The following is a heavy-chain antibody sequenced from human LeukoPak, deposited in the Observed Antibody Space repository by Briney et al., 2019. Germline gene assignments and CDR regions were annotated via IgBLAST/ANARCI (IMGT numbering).Heavy chain of an antibody. J-gene: IGHJ4*02. D-gene: IGHD3-10*01. CDR2: IYYSGST. V-gene: IGHV4-39*01. Sequence: PSETLSLTCTVSGSSISSSSYYWGWIRQPPGKGLEWIGSIYYSGSTYYNPSLKSRVTISVDTSKNQFSLKLSSVTAADTAVYYCARKYYGSGSYYKDINFDYWGQGTLVTVPS. CDR1: GSSISSSSYY. CDR3: ARKYYGSGSYYKDINFDY.